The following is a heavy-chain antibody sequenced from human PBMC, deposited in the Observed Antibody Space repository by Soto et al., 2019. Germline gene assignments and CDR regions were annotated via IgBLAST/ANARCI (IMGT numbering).Heavy chain of an antibody. D-gene: IGHD4-17*01. J-gene: IGHJ2*01. CDR3: ARAVTTVVTYWYFDL. Sequence: QVQLQESGPGLVKPSETLSLTCTVSGGSISSYYWSWIRQPPGKGLEWIGYIYYSGSTNYNPSLKSRVTIPVDTSKNQFPLKLSSVTAADTAVYYCARAVTTVVTYWYFDLWGRGTLVTVSS. CDR2: IYYSGST. V-gene: IGHV4-59*01. CDR1: GGSISSYY.